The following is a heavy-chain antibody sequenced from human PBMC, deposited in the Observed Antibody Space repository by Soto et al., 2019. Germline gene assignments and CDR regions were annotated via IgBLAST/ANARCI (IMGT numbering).Heavy chain of an antibody. CDR1: GLTFSSYW. CDR3: ARDWSRYYGMDV. D-gene: IGHD3-3*01. V-gene: IGHV3-7*03. Sequence: GSLSLSCAASGLTFSSYWMSWVRQAPGKGLEWVANIKQDGSEKYYVDSVKGRFTISRDNAKNSLYLQMNSLGAEDTAVYYCARDWSRYYGMDVWGQGTTVT. CDR2: IKQDGSEK. J-gene: IGHJ6*02.